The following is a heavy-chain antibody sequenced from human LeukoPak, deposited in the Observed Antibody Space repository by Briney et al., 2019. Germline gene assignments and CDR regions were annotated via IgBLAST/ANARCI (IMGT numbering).Heavy chain of an antibody. CDR3: ARDQGIVESGRVSGY. Sequence: SETLSLTCTVSGGSISNYYWSWIRQPAGKGLEWIGRIFSRGSTNYNPSLNSRVSMSVDTSKNQFSLRLSSVTAADTAVYYCARDQGIVESGRVSGYWGQGTLVTVSS. V-gene: IGHV4-4*07. J-gene: IGHJ4*02. CDR2: IFSRGST. CDR1: GGSISNYY. D-gene: IGHD6-19*01.